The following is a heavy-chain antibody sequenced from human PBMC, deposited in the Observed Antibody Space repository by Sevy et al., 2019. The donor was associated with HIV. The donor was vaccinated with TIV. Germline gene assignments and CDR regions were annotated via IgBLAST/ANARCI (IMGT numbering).Heavy chain of an antibody. V-gene: IGHV3-72*01. CDR1: GFTFSDHY. D-gene: IGHD6-19*01. CDR3: TRALIVVAGFFRYYHGMDV. Sequence: GGSLRLSCAASGFTFSDHYMDWVRQAPGKGLEWIGRSRNKANSYTTEYAASVKGRSTISRDESKNSLYLQMNSLKSEDTAIYYCTRALIVVAGFFRYYHGMDVWGQGTTVTVSS. CDR2: SRNKANSYTT. J-gene: IGHJ6*02.